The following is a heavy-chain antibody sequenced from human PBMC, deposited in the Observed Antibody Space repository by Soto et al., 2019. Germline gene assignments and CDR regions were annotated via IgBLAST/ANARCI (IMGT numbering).Heavy chain of an antibody. CDR2: ISGSGGST. J-gene: IGHJ5*02. CDR1: VFTFSSYA. Sequence: PWWSLRLSCSASVFTFSSYAMSWVRQAPGKGLEWVSAISGSGGSTYYADSVKGRFTISRDNSKNTLYLQMNSLRAEDTAVYYCAKVRQLVNLVLDPWGQGTLVTVSS. V-gene: IGHV3-23*01. D-gene: IGHD6-6*01. CDR3: AKVRQLVNLVLDP.